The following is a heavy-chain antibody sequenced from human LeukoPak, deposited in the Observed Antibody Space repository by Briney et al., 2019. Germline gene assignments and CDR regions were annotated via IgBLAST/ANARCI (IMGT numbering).Heavy chain of an antibody. D-gene: IGHD3-10*01. CDR1: GFTFSSYA. V-gene: IGHV3-30-3*01. CDR2: ISYDGSNK. Sequence: GGSLRLSCAASGFTFSSYAMHWVRQAPGKGLEWVAVISYDGSNKYYADSVKGRFTISRDNSKNTLYLQMNSLRAEDTAVYYCARRKGSGSYGGYDDYWGQGTLVTVSS. J-gene: IGHJ4*02. CDR3: ARRKGSGSYGGYDDY.